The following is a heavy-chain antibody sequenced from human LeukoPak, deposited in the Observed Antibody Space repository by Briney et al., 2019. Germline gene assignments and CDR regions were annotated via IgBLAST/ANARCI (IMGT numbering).Heavy chain of an antibody. CDR1: IFVFSEYY. D-gene: IGHD1-1*01. J-gene: IGHJ4*02. CDR2: ITNDGSRQ. Sequence: GGSLRLSCEPSIFVFSEYYMHWVRLAPGKGLEWLAVITNDGSRQFYADSVKGRFTVSRDNSKSLLFLQMESLRHDDTGIYYCARGRRTGFVDYWGQGALVTVSS. V-gene: IGHV3-30*03. CDR3: ARGRRTGFVDY.